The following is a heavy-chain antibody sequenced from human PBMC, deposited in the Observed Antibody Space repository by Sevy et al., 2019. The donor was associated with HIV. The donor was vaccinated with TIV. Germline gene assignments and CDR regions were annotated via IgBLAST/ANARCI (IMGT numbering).Heavy chain of an antibody. CDR1: GFTFSTYS. CDR3: ARSPAPPLLWFGEFDY. CDR2: ISSSSSTI. Sequence: GGSLRLSCAASGFTFSTYSMNWLRQAPGKGLEWVSYISSSSSTIYYADSVKGRFTISRDNAKNSLYLQMNSLRDEDRAVYYWARSPAPPLLWFGEFDYWGQRTLVTVSS. J-gene: IGHJ4*02. D-gene: IGHD3-10*01. V-gene: IGHV3-48*02.